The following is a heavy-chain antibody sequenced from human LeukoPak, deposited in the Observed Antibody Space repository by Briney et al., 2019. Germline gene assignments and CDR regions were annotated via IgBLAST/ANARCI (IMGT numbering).Heavy chain of an antibody. CDR3: ARDLTGGYSYGDY. D-gene: IGHD5-18*01. V-gene: IGHV3-48*03. J-gene: IGHJ4*02. CDR2: ISSSGSTI. CDR1: GFTFSSYE. Sequence: PGGSLRLSCAASGFTFSSYEMNWVRQAPGKGLEWVSYISSSGSTIYYADSVKGRFTISRDNAKNSLYLQMNSLRAEDKAVYYCARDLTGGYSYGDYWGQGTLVTVSS.